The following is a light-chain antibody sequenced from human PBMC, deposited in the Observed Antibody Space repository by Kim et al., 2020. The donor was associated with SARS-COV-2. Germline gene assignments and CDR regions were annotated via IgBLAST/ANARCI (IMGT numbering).Light chain of an antibody. CDR3: QQYDDWPLT. V-gene: IGKV3-15*01. Sequence: EIELTQSPATLSVSPGDRVTLSCRASRSLVYLAWYQQKPGQAPRLLIRDVFTRATGIPARFTGSGSGTEFSLTISSLQSEDFAVYYCQQYDDWPLTFGGGTKLEI. CDR1: RSLVY. J-gene: IGKJ4*01. CDR2: DVF.